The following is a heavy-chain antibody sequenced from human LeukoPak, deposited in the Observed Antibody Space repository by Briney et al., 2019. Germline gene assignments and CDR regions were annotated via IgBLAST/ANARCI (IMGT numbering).Heavy chain of an antibody. D-gene: IGHD6-13*01. Sequence: GASVKVSCKASGYTFTSYDINWVRQAPGQGLEWMGWMNPNSGNTGYAQKFQGRVTMARNTSISTAYMELSSLRSEDTAVYYCASRRIAAAGTGFDYWGQGTLVTVSS. CDR1: GYTFTSYD. J-gene: IGHJ4*02. CDR3: ASRRIAAAGTGFDY. V-gene: IGHV1-8*01. CDR2: MNPNSGNT.